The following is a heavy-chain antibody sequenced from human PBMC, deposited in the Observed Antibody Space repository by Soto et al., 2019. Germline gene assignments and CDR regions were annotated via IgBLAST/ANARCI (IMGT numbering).Heavy chain of an antibody. D-gene: IGHD4-4*01. V-gene: IGHV3-33*01. CDR1: GFTFSSYG. Sequence: QVQLVESGGGVVQPGRSPRLSCAASGFTFSSYGMHWVRQAPGKGLEWVAVIWYDGSNKYYADSVKGRFTISRDNSKNTLYLQMNSLRAEDTAVYYCARYGYGYSNPFYYYMDVWGKGTTVTVSS. J-gene: IGHJ6*03. CDR3: ARYGYGYSNPFYYYMDV. CDR2: IWYDGSNK.